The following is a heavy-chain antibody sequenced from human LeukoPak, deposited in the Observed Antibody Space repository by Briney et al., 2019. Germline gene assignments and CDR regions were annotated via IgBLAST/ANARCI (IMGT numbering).Heavy chain of an antibody. V-gene: IGHV4-39*07. J-gene: IGHJ5*02. CDR3: ARVFKYYYGSGSYRWFDP. CDR2: IYYSGST. Sequence: SETLSLTCTVSGGSISSSSYYWGWIRQPPGKGLEWIGSIYYSGSTYYNPSLKSRVTISVDTSKNQFSLKLSSVTAADTAVYYCARVFKYYYGSGSYRWFDPWGQGTLVTVSS. CDR1: GGSISSSSYY. D-gene: IGHD3-10*01.